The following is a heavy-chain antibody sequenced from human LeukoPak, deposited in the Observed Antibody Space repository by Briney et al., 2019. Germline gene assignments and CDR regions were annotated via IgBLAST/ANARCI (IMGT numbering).Heavy chain of an antibody. J-gene: IGHJ4*02. D-gene: IGHD3-22*01. CDR2: INHSGST. Sequence: PSETLSLTCAVYGGSFSGYYWSWIRQPPGKGLEWIGEINHSGSTNYNPSLKSRVTISVDTSKNQFSLQLSSVTAADTAVYYCARDEYYYDSSGSFDYWGQGTLVTVSS. CDR1: GGSFSGYY. CDR3: ARDEYYYDSSGSFDY. V-gene: IGHV4-34*01.